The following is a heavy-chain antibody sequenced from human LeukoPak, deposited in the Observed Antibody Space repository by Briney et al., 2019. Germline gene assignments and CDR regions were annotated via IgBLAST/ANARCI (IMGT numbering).Heavy chain of an antibody. Sequence: PGRSLRLSCAASGFTFSSYAMHWVRQAPGKGLEWVAVISYDGGNKYYADSVKGRFTISRDNSKNTLYLQMNSLRAEDTAVYYCARGGSSIAAAGWYWGQGTLVAVSS. V-gene: IGHV3-30*04. D-gene: IGHD6-13*01. CDR3: ARGGSSIAAAGWY. CDR2: ISYDGGNK. CDR1: GFTFSSYA. J-gene: IGHJ4*02.